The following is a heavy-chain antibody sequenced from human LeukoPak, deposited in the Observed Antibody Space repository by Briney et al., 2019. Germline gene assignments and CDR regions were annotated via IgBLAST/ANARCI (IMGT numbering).Heavy chain of an antibody. CDR2: IGASGSTR. V-gene: IGHV3-11*04. D-gene: IGHD1-26*01. CDR1: GFTFRKHY. J-gene: IGHJ3*02. Sequence: GGSLRLSCAASGFTFRKHYMSWIRQAPGRGPEWVAYIGASGSTRYYRDSVNGRFTISRDNAKNSLHLQMNSLRAEDTAVYYCARAGVGATRAFDIWGQGTMVTVSS. CDR3: ARAGVGATRAFDI.